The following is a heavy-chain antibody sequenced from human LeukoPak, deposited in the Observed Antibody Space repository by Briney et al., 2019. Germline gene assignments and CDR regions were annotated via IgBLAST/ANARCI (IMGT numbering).Heavy chain of an antibody. CDR2: IYYSGNT. Sequence: PSETLSLTCIVSGGSISSTTYYWGWIRQPPGKRLEWIGSIYYSGNTYYNPSLKSRVTISIDTSKNQFSLNLNSVTAADTALYSCASNYLGGNYPVYFNRWGQGTLVTV. CDR1: GGSISSTTYY. V-gene: IGHV4-39*01. CDR3: ASNYLGGNYPVYFNR. D-gene: IGHD1-7*01. J-gene: IGHJ4*02.